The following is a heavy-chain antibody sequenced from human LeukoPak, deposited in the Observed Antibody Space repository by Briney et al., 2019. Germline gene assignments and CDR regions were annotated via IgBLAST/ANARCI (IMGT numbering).Heavy chain of an antibody. Sequence: GGSLRLSCAASGFTVSSNYMSWVRQAPGKGLEWVSVICSGGSTYHADSVKGRFTISRDNSKNTLYLQMNSLRDEDTAVYYCARIVAGGAFDIWGQGTMVTVPS. CDR2: ICSGGST. CDR1: GFTVSSNY. D-gene: IGHD1-26*01. J-gene: IGHJ3*02. V-gene: IGHV3-66*01. CDR3: ARIVAGGAFDI.